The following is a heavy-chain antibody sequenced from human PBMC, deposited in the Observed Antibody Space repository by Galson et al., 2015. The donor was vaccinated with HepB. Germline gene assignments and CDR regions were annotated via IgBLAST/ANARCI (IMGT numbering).Heavy chain of an antibody. CDR2: IRSKAYGGTT. D-gene: IGHD3-16*01. V-gene: IGHV3-49*04. CDR1: GFTFGDYA. J-gene: IGHJ4*02. CDR3: TRVALYGDYVDY. Sequence: LRLSCAASGFTFGDYAMSWVRQAPGKGLEWVGFIRSKAYGGTTEYAASVKGRFTISRDDSKSIAYLQMNSLKTEDTAVYYCTRVALYGDYVDYWGQGTLVTVSS.